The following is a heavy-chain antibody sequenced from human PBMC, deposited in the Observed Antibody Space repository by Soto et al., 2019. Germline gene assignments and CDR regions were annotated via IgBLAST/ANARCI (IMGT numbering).Heavy chain of an antibody. D-gene: IGHD4-17*01. V-gene: IGHV1-18*01. CDR3: ARTLTTPPDYYYYYYMDV. CDR1: GYTVTSYG. CDR2: ISAYNGNT. J-gene: IGHJ6*03. Sequence: GASVKVSCTASGYTVTSYGISGVRQAPGQGLEWMGWISAYNGNTNYAQKLQGRVTMTTDTSTSTAYMELRSLRSDDTAVYYCARTLTTPPDYYYYYYMDVWGKGTTVTVSS.